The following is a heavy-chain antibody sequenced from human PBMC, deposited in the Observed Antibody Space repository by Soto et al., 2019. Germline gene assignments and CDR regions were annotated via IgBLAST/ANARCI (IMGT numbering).Heavy chain of an antibody. Sequence: QVQLVESGGGVVQPGRSLRLSCAASGFCFSKYGMHWVRQAPGKGLEWVAEMSDDGSKKYYGDSVKGRFTISRDNSKNTLYLLMDSLRPEDTAMYYCAKELRETGGYYFDCWGQGTLLTVSS. CDR3: AKELRETGGYYFDC. CDR1: GFCFSKYG. V-gene: IGHV3-30*18. D-gene: IGHD3-16*01. CDR2: MSDDGSKK. J-gene: IGHJ4*02.